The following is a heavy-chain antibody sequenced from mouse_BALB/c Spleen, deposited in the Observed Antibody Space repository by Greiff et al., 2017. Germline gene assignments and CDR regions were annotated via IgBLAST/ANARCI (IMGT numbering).Heavy chain of an antibody. V-gene: IGHV2-2*02. CDR2: IWSGGST. D-gene: IGHD2-1*01. Sequence: QVQLKQSGPGLVQPSQSLSITCTVSGFSLTSYGVHWVRQSPGKGLEWLGVIWSGGSTDYNAAFISRLSISKDNSKSQVFFKMNSLQANDTAIYYCARNKANYGSYADYAMDYWGQGTSVTVSS. CDR3: ARNKANYGSYADYAMDY. J-gene: IGHJ4*01. CDR1: GFSLTSYG.